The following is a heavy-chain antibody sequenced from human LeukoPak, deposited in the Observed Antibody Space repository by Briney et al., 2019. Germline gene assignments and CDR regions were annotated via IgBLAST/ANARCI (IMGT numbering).Heavy chain of an antibody. J-gene: IGHJ4*02. Sequence: GGTLRLSCAASGFTFSSYGMSWVRQAPGKGLEWVSAIIGSGDSTYYADSVKGRFTIPRDNSKNTLYLQMNSLRAEDTAVYYCAKGSRHACDYWYYFDYWGQGSLVTVSS. V-gene: IGHV3-23*01. D-gene: IGHD4-17*01. CDR2: IIGSGDST. CDR1: GFTFSSYG. CDR3: AKGSRHACDYWYYFDY.